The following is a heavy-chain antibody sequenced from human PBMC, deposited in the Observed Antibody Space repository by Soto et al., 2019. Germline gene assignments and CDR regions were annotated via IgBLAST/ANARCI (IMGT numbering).Heavy chain of an antibody. D-gene: IGHD7-27*01. CDR3: ARGPTAERNYYDYYGMDI. CDR2: INPSGGST. J-gene: IGHJ6*02. V-gene: IGHV1-46*01. Sequence: GASVKVSCKASGYTFTSYYMHWVRQAPGQGLEWMGIINPSGGSTSYAQKFQGRVTMTRDTSTSTVYMELSSLRSDDTAGYYCARGPTAERNYYDYYGMDIWGQGTTVTVSS. CDR1: GYTFTSYY.